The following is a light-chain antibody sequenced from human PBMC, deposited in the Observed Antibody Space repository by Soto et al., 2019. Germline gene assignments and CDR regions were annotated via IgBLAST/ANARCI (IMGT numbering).Light chain of an antibody. CDR3: QQYDNYDIT. J-gene: IGKJ5*01. CDR2: DVS. Sequence: DIQMTQSPSSLSASVGDTVTITCQASQDINKFLNWYQQKPGKAPKLLIYDVSNLETGVPSGFSGSGSETHFTLTINSLQPEDIATYYCQQYDNYDITFGQGTRLDIK. V-gene: IGKV1-33*01. CDR1: QDINKF.